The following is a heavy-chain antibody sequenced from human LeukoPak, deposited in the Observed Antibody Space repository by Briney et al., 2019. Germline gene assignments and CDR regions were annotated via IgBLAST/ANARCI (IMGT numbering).Heavy chain of an antibody. CDR1: GGSISSGGYS. CDR3: ARGRRAAAGTFDY. CDR2: ICHSGST. J-gene: IGHJ4*02. Sequence: PSETLSLTCAVSGGSISSGGYSWSWIRQPPGTGLEWIGYICHSGSTYYNPSLKSRVTISVDRSKNQFSLKLSSVTAADTAVYYCARGRRAAAGTFDYWGQGTLVTVSS. D-gene: IGHD6-13*01. V-gene: IGHV4-30-2*01.